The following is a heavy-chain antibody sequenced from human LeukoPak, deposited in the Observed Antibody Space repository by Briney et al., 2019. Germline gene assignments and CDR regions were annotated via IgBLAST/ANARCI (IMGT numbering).Heavy chain of an antibody. J-gene: IGHJ4*02. CDR3: ARCDSSGCFDY. CDR1: GFIFSSYE. D-gene: IGHD3-22*01. V-gene: IGHV3-48*03. CDR2: IRSSGSSGSTI. Sequence: GGSLRLSCVASGFIFSSYEMNWVRQTPGKGLEWVSYIRSSGSSGSTIYYADSVKGRFTISRDNGKNSLFLQMNSLGAEDTAVYYCARCDSSGCFDYWGQGTLVTVSS.